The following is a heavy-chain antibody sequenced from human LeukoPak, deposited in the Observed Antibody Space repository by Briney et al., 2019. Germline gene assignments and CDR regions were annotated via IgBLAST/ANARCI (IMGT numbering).Heavy chain of an antibody. D-gene: IGHD6-6*01. CDR3: ARAEDIAARAPEGY. Sequence: GASLKVSCKASGGAFSGYAISWVRQAPGQGLEWMGGIIPIFGTANYAQKFQGRVTITADESTSTAYMELSSLRSEDTAVYYCARAEDIAARAPEGYWGQGTLVTVSS. CDR2: IIPIFGTA. CDR1: GGAFSGYA. J-gene: IGHJ4*02. V-gene: IGHV1-69*13.